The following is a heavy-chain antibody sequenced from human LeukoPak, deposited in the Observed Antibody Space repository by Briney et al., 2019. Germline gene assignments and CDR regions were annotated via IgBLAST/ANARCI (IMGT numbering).Heavy chain of an antibody. CDR3: ARATEGGQQLAHYFDY. Sequence: APVKVSCKASGYTFTSYGISWVRQAPGQGLEWMGWISAYNGNTNYAQKLQGRVTMTTDTSTSTAYMELRSLRSEDTAVYYCARATEGGQQLAHYFDYWGQGTLVTVSS. D-gene: IGHD6-13*01. CDR1: GYTFTSYG. CDR2: ISAYNGNT. V-gene: IGHV1-18*01. J-gene: IGHJ4*02.